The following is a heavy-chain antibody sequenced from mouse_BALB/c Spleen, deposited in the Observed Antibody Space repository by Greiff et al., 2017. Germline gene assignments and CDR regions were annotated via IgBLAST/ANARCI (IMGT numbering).Heavy chain of an antibody. J-gene: IGHJ3*01. CDR3: ARSHYYGPTGFAY. Sequence: LMESGGGLVQPGGSRKLSCAASGFTFSSFGMHWVRQAPEKGLEWVAYISSGSSTIYYADTVKGRFTISRDNPKNTLFLQMTSLRSEDTAMYYCARSHYYGPTGFAYWGQGTLVTVSA. CDR2: ISSGSSTI. D-gene: IGHD1-1*01. CDR1: GFTFSSFG. V-gene: IGHV5-17*02.